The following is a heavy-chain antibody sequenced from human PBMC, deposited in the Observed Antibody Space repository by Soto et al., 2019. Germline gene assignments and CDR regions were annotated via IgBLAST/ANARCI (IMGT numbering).Heavy chain of an antibody. CDR2: INGYNGNT. D-gene: IGHD6-19*01. CDR3: ARISSASSGWFPDY. CDR1: GYTFTSNS. V-gene: IGHV1-18*04. Sequence: ASVKVSCKASGYTFTSNSIGWVRQAPGQGLEWMGWINGYNGNTKYAQQLQGRVTLTTDTSTSTAYMDLRSLRSDDTAVYYCARISSASSGWFPDYWGQGTLVTVSS. J-gene: IGHJ4*02.